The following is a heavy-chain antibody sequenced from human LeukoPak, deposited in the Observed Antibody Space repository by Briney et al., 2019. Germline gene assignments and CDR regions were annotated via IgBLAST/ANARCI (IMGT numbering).Heavy chain of an antibody. Sequence: PSEPLSLTCTVTVGSISRYDWSWIRQPPGKGLAWIGYIYYTASSNYNPSLKSRVTISVDTSKNQFSLKLSSVTAADFFFSSRRRHTRWLPFDYWGQGTLVTVSS. CDR2: IYYTASS. CDR3: RRHTRWLPFDY. D-gene: IGHD5-24*01. CDR1: VGSISRYD. V-gene: IGHV4-59*08. J-gene: IGHJ4*02.